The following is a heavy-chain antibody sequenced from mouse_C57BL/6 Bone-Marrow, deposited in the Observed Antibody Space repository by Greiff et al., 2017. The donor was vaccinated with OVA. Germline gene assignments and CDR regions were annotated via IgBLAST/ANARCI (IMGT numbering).Heavy chain of an antibody. Sequence: QVVESGGGLVKPGGSLKLSCAASGFTFSSYAMSWVRQTPEKRLEWVATISDGGSYTYYPDNVKGRFTISRDNAKNNLYLQMSHLKSEDTAMYYCAGGGKYDYPYYFDYWAKAPLSQSPQ. V-gene: IGHV5-4*01. D-gene: IGHD2-4*01. J-gene: IGHJ2*01. CDR1: GFTFSSYA. CDR2: ISDGGSYT. CDR3: AGGGKYDYPYYFDY.